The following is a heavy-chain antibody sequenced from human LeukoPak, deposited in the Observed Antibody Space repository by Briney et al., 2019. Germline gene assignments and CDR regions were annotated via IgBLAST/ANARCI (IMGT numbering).Heavy chain of an antibody. V-gene: IGHV4-39*01. CDR2: IYYSGST. CDR3: ARHPPDGWYAFFDY. D-gene: IGHD6-19*01. CDR1: GGSISSGSYY. Sequence: PSETLSLSCALSGGSISSGSYYWGWIRQPPGKGLEWIGSIYYSGSTYYNPSLKSRVTISVDTYKNQFSLKLSSVTAADTAVYYCARHPPDGWYAFFDYWGQGTLVTVS. J-gene: IGHJ4*02.